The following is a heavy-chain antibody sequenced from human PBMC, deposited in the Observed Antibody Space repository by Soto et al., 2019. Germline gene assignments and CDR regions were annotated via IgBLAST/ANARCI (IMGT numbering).Heavy chain of an antibody. D-gene: IGHD2-15*01. J-gene: IGHJ6*03. CDR3: ARVSCSGGSCYYYMDV. V-gene: IGHV3-21*01. CDR1: GFTFSSYS. CDR2: ISSSSSYI. Sequence: GGSLRLSCAASGFTFSSYSMNWVRQAPGKGLEWVSSISSSSSYIYYADSVKGRFTISRDNAKNSLYLQMNSLRAEDTAVYYCARVSCSGGSCYYYMDVWGKGTTVTVSS.